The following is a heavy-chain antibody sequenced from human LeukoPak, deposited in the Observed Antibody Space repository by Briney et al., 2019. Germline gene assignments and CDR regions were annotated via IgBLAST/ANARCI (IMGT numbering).Heavy chain of an antibody. CDR1: GGTFSSYA. D-gene: IGHD5-12*01. CDR3: ARDRPHIEWLRPNWFDP. Sequence: SVKVSCKASGGTFSSYAISWVRQAPGQGLEWMGRIIPILGIANYAQKFQGRVTITADKSTSTAYMELSSLRSEDTAVYYCARDRPHIEWLRPNWFDPWGQGTLVTVSS. CDR2: IIPILGIA. J-gene: IGHJ5*02. V-gene: IGHV1-69*04.